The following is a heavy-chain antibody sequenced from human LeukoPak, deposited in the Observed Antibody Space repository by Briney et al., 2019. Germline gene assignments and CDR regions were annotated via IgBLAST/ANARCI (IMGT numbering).Heavy chain of an antibody. Sequence: SVKVSWKASGGTFSSYAISWVRQAPGQGLEWMGRIIPIFGIANYAQKFQGRVTITADKSTSTAYMELSSLRSEDTAVYYCARSLFPSGSAFDIWGQGTMVTVSS. CDR1: GGTFSSYA. V-gene: IGHV1-69*04. J-gene: IGHJ3*02. CDR2: IIPIFGIA. CDR3: ARSLFPSGSAFDI. D-gene: IGHD1-26*01.